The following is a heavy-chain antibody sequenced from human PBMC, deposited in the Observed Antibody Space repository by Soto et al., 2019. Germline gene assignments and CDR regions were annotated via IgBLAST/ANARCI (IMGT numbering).Heavy chain of an antibody. CDR3: AHTDPDPSIADPRVGY. J-gene: IGHJ4*02. CDR2: IYWDDDK. CDR1: GFSLSTSGVG. Sequence: SGPTLVNPTQTLTLTCTFSGFSLSTSGVGVGWIRQPPGKALEWLALIYWDDDKRYSPSLKSRLTITKDTSKNQVVLTMTNMDPVDTATYYCAHTDPDPSIADPRVGYWGQGTLVTVSS. V-gene: IGHV2-5*02. D-gene: IGHD6-6*01.